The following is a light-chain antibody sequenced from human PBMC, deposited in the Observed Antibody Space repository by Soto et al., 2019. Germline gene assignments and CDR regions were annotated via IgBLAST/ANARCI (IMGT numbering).Light chain of an antibody. CDR2: DTS. CDR3: QQRSNWPPT. Sequence: EIVLTQSPATLSLSPGERATLSCRASQSVSSYLVWYQQKPGQAPRLLVYDTSNRATGIPARFSGSGSGTDCTLTISSLEPEDFAVYFCQQRSNWPPTFGQGTKLEIK. J-gene: IGKJ2*01. V-gene: IGKV3-11*01. CDR1: QSVSSY.